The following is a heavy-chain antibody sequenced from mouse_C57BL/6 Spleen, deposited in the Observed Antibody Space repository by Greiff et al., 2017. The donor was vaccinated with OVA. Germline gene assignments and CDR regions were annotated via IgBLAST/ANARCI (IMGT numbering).Heavy chain of an antibody. D-gene: IGHD2-2*01. J-gene: IGHJ2*01. CDR3: ARQGIMVTTTDDPLFDY. CDR2: ISSGGSYT. V-gene: IGHV5-6*01. Sequence: EVMLVESGGDLVKPGGSLKLSCAASGFTFSSYGMSWVRQTPDKRLEWVATISSGGSYTYYPDSVKGRFTISRDNAKNTRYLQMSSLKSADTAMYYCARQGIMVTTTDDPLFDYWGQGTTLTVSS. CDR1: GFTFSSYG.